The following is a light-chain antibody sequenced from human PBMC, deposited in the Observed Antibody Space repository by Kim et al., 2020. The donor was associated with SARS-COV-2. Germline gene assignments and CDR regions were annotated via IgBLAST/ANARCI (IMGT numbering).Light chain of an antibody. V-gene: IGKV1-27*01. CDR3: QKYNSDRQT. CDR2: AAS. CDR1: QGISSW. J-gene: IGKJ4*01. Sequence: ESVGDRVTITCRASQGISSWLAWYQQKPGKVPRLLIYAASTLQSGVPSRFSGSGSGTDFTLTISSLQPEDVATYYCQKYNSDRQTFGGGTKVDIK.